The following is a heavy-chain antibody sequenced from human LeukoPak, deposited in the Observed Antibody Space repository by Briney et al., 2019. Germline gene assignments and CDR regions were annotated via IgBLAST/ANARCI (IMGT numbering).Heavy chain of an antibody. D-gene: IGHD3-10*01. CDR2: ITISSSTI. CDR1: GFTLSGYS. V-gene: IGHV3-48*02. CDR3: ARYGSGTSYITNYFDY. J-gene: IGHJ4*02. Sequence: GGSLRLSCAASGFTLSGYSMNWVRQAPGKGLEWVSYITISSSTIYYADSVKGRFTISRDNAKNSLYLQMKSLRDEDTAVYYCARYGSGTSYITNYFDYWGQGTLVTVSS.